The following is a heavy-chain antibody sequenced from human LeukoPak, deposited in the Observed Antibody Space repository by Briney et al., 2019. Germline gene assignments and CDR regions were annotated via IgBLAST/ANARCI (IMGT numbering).Heavy chain of an antibody. Sequence: ASVNVSFTASGYTFTSYGISWVRQAPGQGLEWMGWISAYNGNTNYAQKLQGRVTMTTDTSTSTAYMELRSLRSDDTAVYYCATVYYYDSSGYYFFDYWGQGTLVTVSS. V-gene: IGHV1-18*01. J-gene: IGHJ4*02. CDR3: ATVYYYDSSGYYFFDY. CDR1: GYTFTSYG. D-gene: IGHD3-22*01. CDR2: ISAYNGNT.